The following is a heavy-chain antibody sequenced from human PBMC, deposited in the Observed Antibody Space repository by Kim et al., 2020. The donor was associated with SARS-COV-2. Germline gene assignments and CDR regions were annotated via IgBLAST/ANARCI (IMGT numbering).Heavy chain of an antibody. V-gene: IGHV6-1*01. CDR3: ARDRSIAAPHLDY. J-gene: IGHJ4*02. Sequence: YAVSVKSRITINPDTSKNQFSLQLNSVTPEDTAVYYCARDRSIAAPHLDYWGQGTLVTVSS. D-gene: IGHD6-6*01.